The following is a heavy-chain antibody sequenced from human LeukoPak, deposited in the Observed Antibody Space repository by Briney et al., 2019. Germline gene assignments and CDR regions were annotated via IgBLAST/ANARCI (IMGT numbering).Heavy chain of an antibody. Sequence: GGSLRLSCAASESAFSSFAMGWVRQAPGKGLEWVSDISSNSGIKSYADSVKGRFTISRDNAKNSLYLQMNSLRAEDTAVYYCARAYDFWSGPGGYWGQGTLVTVSS. J-gene: IGHJ4*02. CDR3: ARAYDFWSGPGGY. D-gene: IGHD3-3*01. V-gene: IGHV3-48*01. CDR2: ISSNSGIK. CDR1: ESAFSSFA.